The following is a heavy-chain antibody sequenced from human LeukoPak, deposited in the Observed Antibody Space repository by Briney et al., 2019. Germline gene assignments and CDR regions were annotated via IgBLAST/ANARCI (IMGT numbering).Heavy chain of an antibody. V-gene: IGHV4-39*07. CDR2: INHSGST. CDR3: ARDLDIVATTWAFDI. D-gene: IGHD5-12*01. Sequence: PSETLSLTCTVSSDSISSGNYYWNWIRQPPGKGLEWIGEINHSGSTNYNPSLKSRVTISVDKSKNQFSLKLSSVTAADTAVYYCARDLDIVATTWAFDIWGQGTMVTVSS. J-gene: IGHJ3*02. CDR1: SDSISSGNYY.